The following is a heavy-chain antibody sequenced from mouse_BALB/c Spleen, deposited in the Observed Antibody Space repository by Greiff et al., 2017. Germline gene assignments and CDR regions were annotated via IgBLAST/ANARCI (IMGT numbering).Heavy chain of an antibody. J-gene: IGHJ3*01. Sequence: VQLQQSGAELVKPGASVKLSCTASGFNIKDTYMHWVKQRPEQGLEWIGRIDPANGNTKYDPKFQGKATITADTSSNTAYLQLSSLTSEDTAVYYCAGRGIYDGDGEFDYWGQGTPVTVSA. D-gene: IGHD2-13*01. CDR3: AGRGIYDGDGEFDY. V-gene: IGHV14-3*02. CDR1: GFNIKDTY. CDR2: IDPANGNT.